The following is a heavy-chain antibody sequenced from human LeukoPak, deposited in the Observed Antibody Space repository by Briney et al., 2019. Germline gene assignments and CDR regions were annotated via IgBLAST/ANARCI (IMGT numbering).Heavy chain of an antibody. D-gene: IGHD3-22*01. J-gene: IGHJ4*02. Sequence: GGSLRLSCAASGFTFSRYAMSWVRQAPGKGLEWASAISGSGVSTYYADSVKGRFTISRDNSKNTLYLQMNSLRAEDTAVYYCAKGPDDYYDSSGPDYWGQGTLVTVSS. CDR2: ISGSGVST. CDR3: AKGPDDYYDSSGPDY. CDR1: GFTFSRYA. V-gene: IGHV3-23*01.